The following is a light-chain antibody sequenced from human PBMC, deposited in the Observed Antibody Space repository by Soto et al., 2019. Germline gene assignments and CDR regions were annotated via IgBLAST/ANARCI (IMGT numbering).Light chain of an antibody. CDR2: DVS. V-gene: IGLV2-14*01. J-gene: IGLJ2*01. CDR1: SSDVGGYNY. CDR3: SSYTSSSTVL. Sequence: QSALTQPASVSGSPGQPITISCTGTSSDVGGYNYVSWYQQHPGKAPKLLIYDVSDRPSVVSNRFSGSKSGNTASLTISGLQAEDEADYYCSSYTSSSTVLFGGGTKVTV.